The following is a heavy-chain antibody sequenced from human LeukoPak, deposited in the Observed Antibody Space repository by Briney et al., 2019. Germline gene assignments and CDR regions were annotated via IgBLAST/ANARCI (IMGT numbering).Heavy chain of an antibody. CDR2: INAGNGNT. CDR1: GYTFTRYI. CDR3: ARGRDISSSWYFDY. Sequence: ASVKVSCKASGYTFTRYIMHWVRQAPGQRLEWMGWINAGNGNTKYSQKFQGRVTITRDTSASTAYMDLSSLRSEDTAVYYCARGRDISSSWYFDYWRQGTLVTVSS. V-gene: IGHV1-3*01. D-gene: IGHD6-13*01. J-gene: IGHJ4*02.